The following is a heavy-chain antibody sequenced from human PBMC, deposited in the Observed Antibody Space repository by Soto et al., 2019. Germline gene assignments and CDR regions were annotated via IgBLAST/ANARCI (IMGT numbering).Heavy chain of an antibody. CDR2: IYYSGST. J-gene: IGHJ4*02. CDR3: ARHIRGYSGYDLDY. V-gene: IGHV4-39*01. Sequence: PSETLSLTCTVSGGSISSSSYYWGWIRQPPGKGLEWIGSIYYSGSTYYNPSLKSRVTISVDTSKNQFSLKLSSVTAADTAVYYCARHIRGYSGYDLDYWGQGTLVTVSS. CDR1: GGSISSSSYY. D-gene: IGHD5-12*01.